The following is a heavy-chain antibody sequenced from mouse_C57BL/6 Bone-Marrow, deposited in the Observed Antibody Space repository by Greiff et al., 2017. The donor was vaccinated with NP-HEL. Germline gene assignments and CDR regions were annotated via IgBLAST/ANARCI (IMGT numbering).Heavy chain of an antibody. CDR3: TTGGDGYSWFAY. CDR2: IDPENGDT. Sequence: EVKLVESGAELVRPGASVKLSCTASGFNIKDDYMHWVKQRPEQGLEWIGWIDPENGDTEYASKFQGKATITADTSSNTAYLQLSSLTSEDTAVYYCTTGGDGYSWFAYWGQGTLVTVSA. J-gene: IGHJ3*01. CDR1: GFNIKDDY. D-gene: IGHD2-3*01. V-gene: IGHV14-4*01.